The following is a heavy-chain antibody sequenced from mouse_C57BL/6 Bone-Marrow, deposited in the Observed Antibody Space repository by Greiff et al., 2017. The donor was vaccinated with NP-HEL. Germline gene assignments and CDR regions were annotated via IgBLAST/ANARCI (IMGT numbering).Heavy chain of an antibody. CDR1: GYTFTSYW. CDR2: IDPSDSYT. CDR3: ARGTVVATDY. D-gene: IGHD1-1*01. Sequence: VQLQQSGAELVMPGASVKLSCKASGYTFTSYWMHWVKQRPGQGLEWIGEIDPSDSYTNYNQKFKGKSTLTVDKSSSTAYMQLSSLTSEDSAVYYCARGTVVATDYWGQGTTLTVSS. V-gene: IGHV1-69*01. J-gene: IGHJ2*01.